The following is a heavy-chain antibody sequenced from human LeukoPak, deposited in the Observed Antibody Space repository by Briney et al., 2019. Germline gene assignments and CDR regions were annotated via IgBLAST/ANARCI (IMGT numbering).Heavy chain of an antibody. J-gene: IGHJ6*02. CDR1: GGTFSSYA. Sequence: ASVKVSCKASGGTFSSYAISWVRQAPGQGLEWMGRIIPILGIANYAQKFQGRVTITGNTSISTAYMELSSLRSEDTAVYYCARGHSTMVRGVSYGMDVWGQGTTVTVSS. CDR2: IIPILGIA. V-gene: IGHV1-69*04. CDR3: ARGHSTMVRGVSYGMDV. D-gene: IGHD3-10*01.